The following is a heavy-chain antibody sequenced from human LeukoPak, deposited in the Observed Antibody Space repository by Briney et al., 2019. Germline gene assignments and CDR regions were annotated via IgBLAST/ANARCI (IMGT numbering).Heavy chain of an antibody. CDR2: IIPIFGTA. D-gene: IGHD6-19*01. Sequence: ASVKVSCKASGGTFSSYAISWVRQAPGQGLEWMGGIIPIFGTANYAQKFQGRVTITADESTSTAYMELSSLRSEDTAVYYCARAVAGTGYYYGMDVWGQGTTVTVSS. J-gene: IGHJ6*02. CDR3: ARAVAGTGYYYGMDV. V-gene: IGHV1-69*13. CDR1: GGTFSSYA.